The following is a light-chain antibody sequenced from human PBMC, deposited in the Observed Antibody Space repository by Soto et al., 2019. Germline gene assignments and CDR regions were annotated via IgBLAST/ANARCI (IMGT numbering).Light chain of an antibody. CDR1: QSVSSSY. Sequence: EIGLTKSPGTLSLSPGKRATLSCRASQSVSSSYLAWYQQKPGQAPRLLIYGASSRATGIPDRFSGSGSGTDFTLTISRLEPEDFAVYYCQQYGSSPRTFGQGTKVDI. J-gene: IGKJ1*01. CDR2: GAS. V-gene: IGKV3-20*01. CDR3: QQYGSSPRT.